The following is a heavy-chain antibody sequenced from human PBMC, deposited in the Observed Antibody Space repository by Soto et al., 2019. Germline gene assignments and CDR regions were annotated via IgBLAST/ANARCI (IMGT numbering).Heavy chain of an antibody. D-gene: IGHD5-18*01. V-gene: IGHV4-4*02. Sequence: SETLSLTCAVSSGSISSSNWWSWVRQPPGKGLEWIGEIYHSGSTNYNPSLKSRVTISVDKSKNQFSLKLSSVTAADTAVYYCARAGSGTAMVTDHYYYYYYMDVWGKGTTVTVSS. J-gene: IGHJ6*03. CDR2: IYHSGST. CDR3: ARAGSGTAMVTDHYYYYYYMDV. CDR1: SGSISSSNW.